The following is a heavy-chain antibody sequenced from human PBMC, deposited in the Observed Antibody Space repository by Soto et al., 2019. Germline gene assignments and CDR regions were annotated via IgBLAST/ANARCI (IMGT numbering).Heavy chain of an antibody. CDR1: GYTFTHFY. CDR3: ARDYYGSGSYRVWFDP. D-gene: IGHD3-10*01. CDR2: IIPSSGDT. V-gene: IGHV1-18*01. J-gene: IGHJ5*02. Sequence: ASVKVSCKASGYTFTHFYITWVRQAPGQGLEWMGWIIPSSGDTNYAQKFQGRVTMTTDTSTSTAYMELRSLRSDDTAVYYCARDYYGSGSYRVWFDPWGQGTLVTVSS.